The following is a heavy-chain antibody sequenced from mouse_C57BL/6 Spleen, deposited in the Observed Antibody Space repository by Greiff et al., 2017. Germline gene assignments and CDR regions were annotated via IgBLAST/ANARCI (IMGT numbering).Heavy chain of an antibody. J-gene: IGHJ3*01. V-gene: IGHV1-64*01. CDR2: IHPNSGST. CDR1: GYTFTSYW. D-gene: IGHD1-1*01. CDR3: ARAYYGSSPPFAY. Sequence: QVQLQQPGAELVKPGASVKLSCKASGYTFTSYWMHWVKQRPGQGLEWIGMIHPNSGSTNYNEKFKSKATLTVDKSSSTAYMKLSSLTSEDSAVYYCARAYYGSSPPFAYWGQGTLVTVSA.